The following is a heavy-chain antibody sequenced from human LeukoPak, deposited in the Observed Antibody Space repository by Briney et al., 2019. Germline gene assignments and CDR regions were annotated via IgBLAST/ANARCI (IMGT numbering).Heavy chain of an antibody. J-gene: IGHJ6*03. CDR2: IIPIFGTA. CDR1: GGTFSSYA. CDR3: ASPRSTVSSIKYYHYYYMDV. Sequence: SVKVSCKASGGTFSSYAISWVRQAPGQGLEWMGGIIPIFGTANYAQKFQGRVTITADESTSTAYMELSSLRSEDTAVYYCASPRSTVSSIKYYHYYYMDVWGKGTTVTVSS. D-gene: IGHD3-9*01. V-gene: IGHV1-69*13.